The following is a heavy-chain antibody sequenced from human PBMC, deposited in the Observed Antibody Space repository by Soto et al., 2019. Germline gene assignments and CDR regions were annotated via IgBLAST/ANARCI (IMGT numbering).Heavy chain of an antibody. Sequence: GGSLRLSCAASGFTFINHNIYWFRQAPGKGLEWVPGITGSGDSTFYGDSVKGRFTISRDNSKNTLHLQMNSLRAEDTAVYYCARDGYSSGFDYWGQGTLVTVSS. V-gene: IGHV3-23*01. CDR2: ITGSGDST. D-gene: IGHD6-25*01. CDR3: ARDGYSSGFDY. J-gene: IGHJ4*02. CDR1: GFTFINHN.